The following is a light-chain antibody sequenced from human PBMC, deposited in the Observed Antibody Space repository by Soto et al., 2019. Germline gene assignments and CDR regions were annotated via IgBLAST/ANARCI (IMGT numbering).Light chain of an antibody. J-gene: IGKJ1*01. V-gene: IGKV3-20*01. CDR3: QQYGSSPRT. Sequence: EIMMTQSPATLSVSPGERATLSCRASQSVSSSLAWYQRKPGQAPRLLIYGVSTRATGIPARFSGSGSGTDFTLTISRLEPEDFAVYYCQQYGSSPRTFGQGTKVDIK. CDR1: QSVSSS. CDR2: GVS.